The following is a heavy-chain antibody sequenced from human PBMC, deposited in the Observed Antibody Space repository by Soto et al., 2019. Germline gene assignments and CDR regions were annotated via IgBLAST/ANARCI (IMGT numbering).Heavy chain of an antibody. CDR3: ARGNPIVVVVAATPAWFDP. V-gene: IGHV1-46*01. D-gene: IGHD2-15*01. CDR2: INPSGGST. Sequence: EASVKVSCKASGYTFTSYYMHWVRQAPGQGLEWMGIINPSGGSTSYAQKFQGRVTMTRDTSTSTVYMELSSLRSEDTAVYYCARGNPIVVVVAATPAWFDPWGQGTLVTVSS. CDR1: GYTFTSYY. J-gene: IGHJ5*02.